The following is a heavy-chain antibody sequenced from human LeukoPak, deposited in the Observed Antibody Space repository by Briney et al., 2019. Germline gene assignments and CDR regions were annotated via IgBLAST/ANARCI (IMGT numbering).Heavy chain of an antibody. CDR1: GFTFSSYA. Sequence: PGGSLRLSCTASGFTFSSYAMNWVRQAPGKGLEWVSGIGAGGTFTYYADFVKGRFTISRDNSRNTLYLQMNSLRADDTAVYYCASGGYYGSGTNPDYWGQGTLVTVSS. J-gene: IGHJ4*02. CDR2: IGAGGTFT. D-gene: IGHD3-10*01. V-gene: IGHV3-23*01. CDR3: ASGGYYGSGTNPDY.